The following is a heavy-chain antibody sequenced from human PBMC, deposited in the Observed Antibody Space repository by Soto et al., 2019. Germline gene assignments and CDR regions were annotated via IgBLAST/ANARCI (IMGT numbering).Heavy chain of an antibody. CDR2: MNPNSGNT. V-gene: IGHV1-8*01. CDR1: GYTFTSYD. CDR3: ARPKQPYFGRDSYYVLGYWYFDL. J-gene: IGHJ2*01. D-gene: IGHD2-21*02. Sequence: GASVKVSCKASGYTFTSYDINWVRQATGQGLEWMGLMNPNSGNTGYAQKFQGRVTMTRNTSISTAYMELSSLKASDTAMYYCARPKQPYFGRDSYYVLGYWYFDLWGRGTLDTVSS.